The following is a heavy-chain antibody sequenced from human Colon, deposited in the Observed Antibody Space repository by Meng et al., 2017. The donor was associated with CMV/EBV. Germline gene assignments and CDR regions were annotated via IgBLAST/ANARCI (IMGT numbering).Heavy chain of an antibody. Sequence: CEASGYIFSNYAMSWVRRAPGKGLEWVSSTTGSGDSTYYADSVKGRFTISRDNSKNTLYLQMNSLRAEDTAIYYCTKGRGLLASASNYWGQGTLVTVSS. D-gene: IGHD1-26*01. CDR1: GYIFSNYA. CDR3: TKGRGLLASASNY. J-gene: IGHJ4*02. CDR2: TTGSGDST. V-gene: IGHV3-23*01.